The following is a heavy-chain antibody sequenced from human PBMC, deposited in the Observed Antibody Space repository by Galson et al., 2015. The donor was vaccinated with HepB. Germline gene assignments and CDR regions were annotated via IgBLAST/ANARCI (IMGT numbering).Heavy chain of an antibody. Sequence: SLRLSCAASGFTFSSYAMSWVRQAQGKGLEWVSTISDSGDIAFYADSVKGRFTISRDNSKNALSLQMNSLRAEDTAVYYCARQAYAPFFEDWGQGTLVTVSS. CDR1: GFTFSSYA. CDR3: ARQAYAPFFED. D-gene: IGHD4-17*01. CDR2: ISDSGDIA. J-gene: IGHJ4*02. V-gene: IGHV3-23*01.